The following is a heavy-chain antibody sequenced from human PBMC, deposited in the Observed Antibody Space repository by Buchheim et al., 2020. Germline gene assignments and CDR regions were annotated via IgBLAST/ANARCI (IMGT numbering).Heavy chain of an antibody. CDR3: ARDGSITGTSGMDV. CDR1: GFTFSSYA. V-gene: IGHV3-30-3*01. D-gene: IGHD1-7*01. Sequence: QVQLVESGGGVVQPGRSLRLSCAASGFTFSSYAMHWVRQAPGKGLEWVAVISYDGSNKYYADSVKGRFTISRDNSKNKLYLQMNSLRAEDTAVYYCARDGSITGTSGMDVWGQGTT. J-gene: IGHJ6*02. CDR2: ISYDGSNK.